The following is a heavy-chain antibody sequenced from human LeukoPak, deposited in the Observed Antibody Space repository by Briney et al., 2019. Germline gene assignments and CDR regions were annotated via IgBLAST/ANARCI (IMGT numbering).Heavy chain of an antibody. J-gene: IGHJ2*01. CDR3: ARRFGYSYGPYWYFDL. CDR1: GFTFSSYG. D-gene: IGHD5-18*01. V-gene: IGHV3-33*03. CDR2: VWYDGSNK. Sequence: LRLSCAASGFTFSSYGMHWVRQAPGKGLEWAAVVWYDGSNKYYADSVKGRFTISRDNAKNSLYLQMNSLRAEDTAVYYCARRFGYSYGPYWYFDLWGRGTLVTVSS.